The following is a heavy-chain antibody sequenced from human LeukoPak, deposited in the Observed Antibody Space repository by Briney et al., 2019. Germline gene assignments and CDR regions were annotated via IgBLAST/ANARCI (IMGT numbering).Heavy chain of an antibody. CDR2: IRYDGSNK. CDR1: GFTFSSYG. Sequence: TGGSLRLSCAASGFTFSSYGMHWVRQAPGKGLEWVAFIRYDGSNKYYADSVKGRFTISRDNSKDTLYLQMNSLRAEDTAVYYCARDIIAVAGPSVFGLGYWGQGTLVTVSS. D-gene: IGHD6-19*01. CDR3: ARDIIAVAGPSVFGLGY. V-gene: IGHV3-30*02. J-gene: IGHJ4*02.